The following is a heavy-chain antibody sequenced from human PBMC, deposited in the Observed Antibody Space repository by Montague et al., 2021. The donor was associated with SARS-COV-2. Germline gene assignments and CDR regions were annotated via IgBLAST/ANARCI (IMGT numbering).Heavy chain of an antibody. CDR2: IDWDGDK. D-gene: IGHD7-27*01. CDR3: ARLSGVAPRCYYEGMAV. CDR1: GFSLRTAGTC. Sequence: PALVKPTQTLTLTCTFSGFSLRTAGTCVSWIRQPPGKAPQWLARIDWDGDKYYSRTLETRVSISTDTAKTQVVLTMTNVDPMDTATYYCARLSGVAPRCYYEGMAVWGQGAAVTVSS. J-gene: IGHJ6*02. V-gene: IGHV2-70*11.